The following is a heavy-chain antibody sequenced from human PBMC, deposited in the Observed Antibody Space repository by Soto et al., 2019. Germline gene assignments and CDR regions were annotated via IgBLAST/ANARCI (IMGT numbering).Heavy chain of an antibody. D-gene: IGHD3-16*01. CDR3: AMGVGEWSPASVDY. V-gene: IGHV4-39*01. CDR1: GGSISSSSYY. J-gene: IGHJ4*02. CDR2: IYYSGST. Sequence: QLQLQESGPGLVKPSETLSLTCTVSGGSISSSSYYWGWIRQPPGKGLEWIGSIYYSGSTYYNPSLKSRVTISVDTSKNQFSLKLSSVTAADTAVYYCAMGVGEWSPASVDYWGQGTLVTVSS.